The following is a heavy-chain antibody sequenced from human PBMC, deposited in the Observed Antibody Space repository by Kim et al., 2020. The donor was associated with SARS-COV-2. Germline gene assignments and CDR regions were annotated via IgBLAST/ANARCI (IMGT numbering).Heavy chain of an antibody. J-gene: IGHJ6*02. CDR1: GFTFDDYA. CDR2: ISWNSGSI. V-gene: IGHV3-9*01. CDR3: AKDYCSSTSCYYYYGMDV. D-gene: IGHD2-2*01. Sequence: GGSLRLSCAASGFTFDDYAMHWVRQAPGKGLEWVSGISWNSGSIGYADSVKGRFTISGDNAKNSLYLQMNSLRAEDTALYYCAKDYCSSTSCYYYYGMDVWGQGTTVTVSS.